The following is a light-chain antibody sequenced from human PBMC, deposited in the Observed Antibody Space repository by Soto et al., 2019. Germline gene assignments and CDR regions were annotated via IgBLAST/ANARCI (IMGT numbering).Light chain of an antibody. J-gene: IGLJ2*01. CDR3: SSYTFSSTVI. CDR2: DIN. CDR1: SSDVGGYNY. V-gene: IGLV2-14*03. Sequence: QSALTQPASVSGSPGQSITISCTGTSSDVGGYNYVSWYQQHPGKAPKLMIYDINNRPSGVSNRFSGSKSGNTASLTISGLHAEDEADYYCSSYTFSSTVIFGGGTKLTVL.